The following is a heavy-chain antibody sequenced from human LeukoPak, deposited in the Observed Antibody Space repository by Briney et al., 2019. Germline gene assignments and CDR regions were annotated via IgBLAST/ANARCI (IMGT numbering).Heavy chain of an antibody. CDR2: AYGDGNSK. CDR1: GSTFSSYG. Sequence: GALRLSCAASGSTFSSYGMHWVRQAPGKGLEWVAVAYGDGNSKYYADSVKGRFTISKDNSKNTLYLQMSSLRAEDTAVYYCATGGGYYYDHWGQGTLVTVSS. J-gene: IGHJ4*02. D-gene: IGHD3-22*01. CDR3: ATGGGYYYDH. V-gene: IGHV3-33*01.